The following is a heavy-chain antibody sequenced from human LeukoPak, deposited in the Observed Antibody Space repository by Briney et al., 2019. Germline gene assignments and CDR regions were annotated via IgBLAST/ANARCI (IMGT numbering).Heavy chain of an antibody. J-gene: IGHJ5*02. CDR2: IIPIFGTA. CDR3: ARDNSVGDNAWWFDP. V-gene: IGHV1-69*13. CDR1: GGTFSSYA. Sequence: SVKVSCKASGGTFSSYAISWVRQAPGQGLEWMGGIIPIFGTANYAQKFQGRVTITADESTSTAYMELSSLRSEDTAVYYCARDNSVGDNAWWFDPWGQGTLVTVSS. D-gene: IGHD1-26*01.